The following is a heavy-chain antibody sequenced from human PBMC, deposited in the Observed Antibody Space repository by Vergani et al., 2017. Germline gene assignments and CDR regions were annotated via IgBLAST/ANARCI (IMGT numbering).Heavy chain of an antibody. V-gene: IGHV4-4*07. J-gene: IGHJ3*02. Sequence: QVQLQESGPGLVKPSETLSLTCTVYGGSISSYYWSWIRQPAGKGLEWIGRIYTSGSTNYNPSLKSRVTMSVDTSKNQFSLKLSSVTAADTAVYYCARARYYYDSHDAFDIWGQGTMVTVSS. CDR3: ARARYYYDSHDAFDI. CDR1: GGSISSYY. D-gene: IGHD3-22*01. CDR2: IYTSGST.